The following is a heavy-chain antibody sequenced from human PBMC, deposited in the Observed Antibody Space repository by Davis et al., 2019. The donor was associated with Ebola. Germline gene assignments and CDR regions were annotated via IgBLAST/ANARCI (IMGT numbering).Heavy chain of an antibody. V-gene: IGHV1-2*04. CDR1: GGTFSSYA. CDR2: INPNSGGT. Sequence: ASVKVSCKASGGTFSSYAISWVRQAPGQGLEWMGWINPNSGGTNYAQKFQGWVTMTRDTSISTAYMELSRLRSDDTAVYYCARGRDIVVVPAANDAFDIWGQGTMVTVSS. D-gene: IGHD2-2*01. CDR3: ARGRDIVVVPAANDAFDI. J-gene: IGHJ3*02.